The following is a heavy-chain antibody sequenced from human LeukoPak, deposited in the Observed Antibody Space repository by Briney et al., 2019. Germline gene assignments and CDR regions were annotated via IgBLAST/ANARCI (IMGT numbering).Heavy chain of an antibody. J-gene: IGHJ4*02. CDR1: GYTFTSYG. CDR2: ISAYNGNT. Sequence: GASVKVSCKASGYTFTSYGISWVRQAPGQGLEWMGWISAYNGNTNYAQKLQGRATMTTDTSTSTAYMELRSLRSDDTAVYYCARDIPVFKYLLFDYWGQGTLVTVSS. V-gene: IGHV1-18*01. D-gene: IGHD2/OR15-2a*01. CDR3: ARDIPVFKYLLFDY.